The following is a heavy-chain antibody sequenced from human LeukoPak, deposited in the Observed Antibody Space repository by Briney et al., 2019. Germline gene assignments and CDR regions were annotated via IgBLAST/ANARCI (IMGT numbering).Heavy chain of an antibody. Sequence: SETLSLTCTVSGGSISSYYWSWIRQPPGKGLEWIGYTQNSGNSNFNPSLKSRVTISLDTSKNQFSLDLNSVTAADTAMYYCARGRITIFGVITPHFDNWGQGTLDTVSS. D-gene: IGHD3-3*01. CDR2: TQNSGNS. CDR1: GGSISSYY. J-gene: IGHJ4*02. V-gene: IGHV4-59*01. CDR3: ARGRITIFGVITPHFDN.